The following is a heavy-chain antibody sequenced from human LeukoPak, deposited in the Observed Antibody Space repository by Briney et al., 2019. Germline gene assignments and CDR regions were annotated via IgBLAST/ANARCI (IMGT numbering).Heavy chain of an antibody. CDR3: ARLFRGGYYYYGMDV. J-gene: IGHJ6*02. V-gene: IGHV4-59*08. CDR2: IYYSGST. D-gene: IGHD3-10*01. Sequence: PSQTLSLTCTVSGGSISSYYWSSIRHPPGKGLEWIGYIYYSGSTNYNPSLKSRVTISVDTSKNQFSLKLSSVTAADTAVYYCARLFRGGYYYYGMDVWGQGTTVTVSS. CDR1: GGSISSYY.